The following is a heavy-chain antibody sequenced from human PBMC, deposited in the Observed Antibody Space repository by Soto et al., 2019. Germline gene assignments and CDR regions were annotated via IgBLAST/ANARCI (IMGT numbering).Heavy chain of an antibody. CDR1: GFTFRNFW. J-gene: IGHJ4*02. CDR2: IKQDGSEK. V-gene: IGHV3-7*03. Sequence: GGSLRLSCAVSGFTFRNFWMTWVRQAPGEGLGWVANIKQDGSEKHYVDSVKGRFTISRDNAKNSLYLQMNSLGAEDTAVYYCARVSLFYGSGSYSKPYDYWGQGTLVTVSS. D-gene: IGHD3-10*01. CDR3: ARVSLFYGSGSYSKPYDY.